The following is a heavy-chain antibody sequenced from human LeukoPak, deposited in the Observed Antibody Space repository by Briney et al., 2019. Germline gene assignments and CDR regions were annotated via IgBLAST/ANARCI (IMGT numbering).Heavy chain of an antibody. CDR2: ITYSGST. V-gene: IGHV4-30-4*01. CDR1: GGSISSDDYY. Sequence: SETLSLTCTVSGGSISSDDYYWSWIRQPPGKGLEWIGHITYSGSTDYSPSLRSRVTMSVDTSKNQFSLKLNSVTAAETAMYFCARGGVGAYDSWGQGTLVAVSS. J-gene: IGHJ4*02. CDR3: ARGGVGAYDS. D-gene: IGHD1-26*01.